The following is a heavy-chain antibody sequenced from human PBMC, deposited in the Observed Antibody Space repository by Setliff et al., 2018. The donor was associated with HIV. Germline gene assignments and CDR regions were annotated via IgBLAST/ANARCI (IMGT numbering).Heavy chain of an antibody. D-gene: IGHD3-3*01. V-gene: IGHV4-59*11. CDR2: IYYSGNT. CDR1: GDPINSHY. CDR3: ARDLGRITLSGVNEGWFDP. J-gene: IGHJ5*02. Sequence: SETLSLTCTVSGDPINSHYWSWIRQPPGEGLEWIGDIYYSGNTHFNPSLKSRVTISLDTSKNQVFLKLTSVTAADTAVYYCARDLGRITLSGVNEGWFDPWGQGTLVTVSS.